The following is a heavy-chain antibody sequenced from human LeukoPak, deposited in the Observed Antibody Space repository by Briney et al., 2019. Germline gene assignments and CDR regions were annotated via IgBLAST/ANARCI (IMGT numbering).Heavy chain of an antibody. J-gene: IGHJ4*02. CDR1: GFTFSSYG. D-gene: IGHD3-22*01. V-gene: IGHV3-30*19. Sequence: GGSLRLSCAASGFTFSSYGMHWVRQAPGKGLEWVAVISHDGSKKYYGDSVKGRFTISRDNSKNTLYLQMNSLRAEDTAVYYCARDAYSLATYYYDSSGYWFDYWGQGTLVTVS. CDR3: ARDAYSLATYYYDSSGYWFDY. CDR2: ISHDGSKK.